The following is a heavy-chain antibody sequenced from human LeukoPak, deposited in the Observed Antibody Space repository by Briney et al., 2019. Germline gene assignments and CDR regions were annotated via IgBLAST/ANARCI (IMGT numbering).Heavy chain of an antibody. Sequence: SKTLSLTCAVYGGSFSGYYWSWIRQPPGKGLEWIGEINHSGSTNYNPSLKSRVTISVDTSKNQFSLKLSSVTAADTAVYYRARGPGRYCSSTSCRPRTYYYYGMDVWGKGTTVTVSS. D-gene: IGHD2-2*01. V-gene: IGHV4-34*01. J-gene: IGHJ6*04. CDR3: ARGPGRYCSSTSCRPRTYYYYGMDV. CDR1: GGSFSGYY. CDR2: INHSGST.